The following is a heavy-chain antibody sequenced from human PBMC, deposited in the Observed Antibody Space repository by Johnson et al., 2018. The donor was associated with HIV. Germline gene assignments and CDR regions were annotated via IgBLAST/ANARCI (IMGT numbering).Heavy chain of an antibody. CDR1: GFTVSNNY. Sequence: EMQLVESGGGLIQPGVSLRLSCAASGFTVSNNYMSWVRQAPGKGLEWVSFIYSGGTTYYADSVKGRFTVSREDAKNSLYLQMNSLRAGDTALYYCARAVCRGGRCYSHDAFDIWGQGTMVTVSS. CDR3: ARAVCRGGRCYSHDAFDI. D-gene: IGHD2-15*01. J-gene: IGHJ3*02. CDR2: IYSGGTT. V-gene: IGHV3-53*01.